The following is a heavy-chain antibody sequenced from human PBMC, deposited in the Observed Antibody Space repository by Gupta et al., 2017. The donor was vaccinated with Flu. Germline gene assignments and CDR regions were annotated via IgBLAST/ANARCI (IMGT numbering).Heavy chain of an antibody. J-gene: IGHJ4*02. Sequence: EVQILESGGGLVPPGGSLRLSCAASGFDFSNDVMAWVRQAPGKGLEWVSSMNSRGGHICYADSVKGRFTISRDNYKNLLFLQRDSLRADDTARYEGAREFRGWPWEWGQGTLVTVSS. CDR1: GFDFSNDV. D-gene: IGHD1-26*01. V-gene: IGHV3-23*01. CDR3: AREFRGWPWE. CDR2: MNSRGGHI.